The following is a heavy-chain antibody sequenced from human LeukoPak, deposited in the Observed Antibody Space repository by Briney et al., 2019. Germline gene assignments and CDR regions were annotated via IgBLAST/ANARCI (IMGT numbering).Heavy chain of an antibody. CDR2: IFYSGST. D-gene: IGHD3-10*01. CDR3: ARDISDYHQRYFDY. CDR1: GGSISSNTFF. J-gene: IGHJ4*02. Sequence: PSETLSLTCSVSGGSISSNTFFWGWIRQPPGRGLEWIGIIFYSGSTNYNPSLKSRVTISIDTSKNQFSLKLTSVTAADTAVYYCARDISDYHQRYFDYWGQGTLVTVSS. V-gene: IGHV4-39*07.